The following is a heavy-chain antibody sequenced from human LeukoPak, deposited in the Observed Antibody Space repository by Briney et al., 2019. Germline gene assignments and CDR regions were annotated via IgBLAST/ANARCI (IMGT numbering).Heavy chain of an antibody. D-gene: IGHD3-10*01. CDR1: GGSISSGYY. CDR3: ARVDGSGNLAY. J-gene: IGHJ4*02. Sequence: SQTLSLTCTVSGGSISSGYYWGWIRQPPGKGLEWIGGIYHSGSTYYNPSLKSRVTISVDTSKNQFSLKLSSVTAADTAVYYCARVDGSGNLAYWGQGTLVTVSS. V-gene: IGHV4-38-2*02. CDR2: IYHSGST.